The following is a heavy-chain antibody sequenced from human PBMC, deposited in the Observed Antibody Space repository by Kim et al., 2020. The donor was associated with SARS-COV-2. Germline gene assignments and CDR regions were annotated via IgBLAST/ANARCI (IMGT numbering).Heavy chain of an antibody. D-gene: IGHD3-9*01. Sequence: GGSLRLSCAASGFTFSSYSMNWVRQAPGKGLEWVSYISSSSSTIYYADSVKGRFTISRDNAKNSLYLQMNSLRDEDTAVYYCARLEDVLRYFDWLHYYYGMDVWGQETTVTVSS. CDR3: ARLEDVLRYFDWLHYYYGMDV. V-gene: IGHV3-48*02. CDR2: ISSSSSTI. J-gene: IGHJ6*02. CDR1: GFTFSSYS.